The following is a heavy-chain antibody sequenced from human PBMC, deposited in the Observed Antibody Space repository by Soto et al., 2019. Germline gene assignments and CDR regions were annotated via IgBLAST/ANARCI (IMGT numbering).Heavy chain of an antibody. Sequence: GAEVKKPGESLRISCKGSGYSFTSYWISWVRQMPGKGLEWMGRIDPSDSYTNYSPSFQGHVTISADKSISTAYLQWSSLKASDTAMYYCARRAYCSSTSCYVDYWGQGTLVTVSS. J-gene: IGHJ4*02. CDR1: GYSFTSYW. CDR3: ARRAYCSSTSCYVDY. D-gene: IGHD2-2*01. V-gene: IGHV5-10-1*01. CDR2: IDPSDSYT.